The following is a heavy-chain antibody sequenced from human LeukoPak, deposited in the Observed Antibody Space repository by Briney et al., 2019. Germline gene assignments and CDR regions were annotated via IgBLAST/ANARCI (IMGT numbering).Heavy chain of an antibody. Sequence: PSETLSLTCSVSGISINSYYWSWIRQPPGKGLEWIGFIYYSVSTNYNPSLESRVTISVDTSKNQFSLKLTSVTAADTAVYYCASGSTLMIDWGQGTLVTVSS. D-gene: IGHD3-16*01. J-gene: IGHJ4*02. V-gene: IGHV4-59*01. CDR1: GISINSYY. CDR3: ASGSTLMID. CDR2: IYYSVST.